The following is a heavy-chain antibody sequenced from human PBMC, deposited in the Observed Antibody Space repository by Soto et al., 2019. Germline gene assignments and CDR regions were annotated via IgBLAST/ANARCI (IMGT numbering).Heavy chain of an antibody. D-gene: IGHD3-10*01. CDR1: GFSFSDYE. CDR3: TRGAGFFYGVDV. CDR2: ISFSGSTI. Sequence: GSLRLSCAASGFSFSDYEMNWVRQAPGKGLEWIAHISFSGSTIYYADSVNGRFSISRDNSKNFLYLQMSGLRADDSAVYYCTRGAGFFYGVDVWGLGTTVTVSS. J-gene: IGHJ6*02. V-gene: IGHV3-48*03.